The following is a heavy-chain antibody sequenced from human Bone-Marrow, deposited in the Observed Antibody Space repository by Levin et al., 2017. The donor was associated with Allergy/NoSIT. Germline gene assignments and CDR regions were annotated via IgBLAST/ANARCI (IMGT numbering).Heavy chain of an antibody. CDR3: AREAYYDILTGSLGDAFDI. Sequence: GGSLRLSCAASGFTVSSNYMSWVRQAPGKGLEWVSVIYSGGSTYYADSVKGRFTISRDNSKNTLYLQMNSLRAEDTAVYYCAREAYYDILTGSLGDAFDIWGQGTMVTVSS. D-gene: IGHD3-9*01. J-gene: IGHJ3*02. V-gene: IGHV3-66*02. CDR2: IYSGGST. CDR1: GFTVSSNY.